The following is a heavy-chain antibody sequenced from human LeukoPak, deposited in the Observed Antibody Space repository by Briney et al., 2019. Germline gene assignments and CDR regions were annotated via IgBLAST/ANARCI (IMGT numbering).Heavy chain of an antibody. CDR2: ISGSGDST. D-gene: IGHD4-11*01. J-gene: IGHJ4*02. CDR1: GFTSNNAW. V-gene: IGHV3-23*01. Sequence: GGSLRLSCAASGFTSNNAWMSWVRQAPGKGLEWVSAISGSGDSTYYPDSVKGRFTISRDTSKNTLYLQVNSLRGEDTAVYYCARGRAGDNYSFDYWGQGTLVTVSS. CDR3: ARGRAGDNYSFDY.